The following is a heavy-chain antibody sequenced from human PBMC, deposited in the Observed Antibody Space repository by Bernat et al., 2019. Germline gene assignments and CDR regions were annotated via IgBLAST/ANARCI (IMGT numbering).Heavy chain of an antibody. CDR1: GYTFTSYG. D-gene: IGHD6-6*01. CDR3: ARDVRVNSSSEYWFDT. V-gene: IGHV1-18*01. CDR2: ISAYNGNT. J-gene: IGHJ5*02. Sequence: QVQLVQSGAEVKKPGASVKVSCKASGYTFTSYGISWVRQAPGQGLEWMGWISAYNGNTNYAQKLQGRVTMTTDTSTSTAYMELSSLRSEDTAVYYCARDVRVNSSSEYWFDTWGQGTLVTVSS.